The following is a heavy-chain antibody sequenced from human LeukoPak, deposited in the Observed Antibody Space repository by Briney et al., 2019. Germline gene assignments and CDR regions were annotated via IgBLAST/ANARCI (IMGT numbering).Heavy chain of an antibody. Sequence: SETLSLTCAVYGGSFSGYYWSWIRQPPGKGLEWIGEINHSGSTNYNPSLKSRVTISVDTSKNQFSLKLSSVTAADTAVYYCARQPHYDSSGYYSDYWGQGTLVTVSS. D-gene: IGHD3-22*01. CDR2: INHSGST. CDR3: ARQPHYDSSGYYSDY. CDR1: GGSFSGYY. J-gene: IGHJ4*02. V-gene: IGHV4-34*01.